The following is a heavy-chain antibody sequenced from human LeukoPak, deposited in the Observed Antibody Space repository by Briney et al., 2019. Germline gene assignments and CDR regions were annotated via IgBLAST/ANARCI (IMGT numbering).Heavy chain of an antibody. CDR1: GYTFTSYG. J-gene: IGHJ3*02. CDR3: ARDPGYCSSTSCYGGAFDI. D-gene: IGHD2-2*01. Sequence: ASVKVSCKASGYTFTSYGISRVRQAPGQGLEWMGWISAYNGNTNYAQKLQGRVTMTTDTSTSTAYMELRSLRSDDTAVYYCARDPGYCSSTSCYGGAFDIWGQGTMVTVSS. V-gene: IGHV1-18*01. CDR2: ISAYNGNT.